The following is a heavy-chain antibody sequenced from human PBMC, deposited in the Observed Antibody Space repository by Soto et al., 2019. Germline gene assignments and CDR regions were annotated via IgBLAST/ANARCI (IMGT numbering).Heavy chain of an antibody. CDR1: GGTFSSYA. J-gene: IGHJ6*04. D-gene: IGHD2-8*02. Sequence: QVQLVQSGAEVKTPGSSVNVACKASGGTFSSYAISWVRQAPGQGLEWMGGIIPIFGTANYAQKFQGRVTINADKSTSRAYMGLSRLTSEDTAVYYCARDHLVQAGSYYYYYGMDVWGNGTTVTVSS. CDR2: IIPIFGTA. CDR3: ARDHLVQAGSYYYYYGMDV. V-gene: IGHV1-69*06.